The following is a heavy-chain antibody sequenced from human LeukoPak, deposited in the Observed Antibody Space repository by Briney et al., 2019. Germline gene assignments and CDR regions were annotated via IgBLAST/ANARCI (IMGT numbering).Heavy chain of an antibody. CDR3: AKDIGIYSYGYAFDY. CDR2: ISGSGGST. CDR1: GFTFSSYA. Sequence: PGGSLRLSCAASGFTFSSYAMSWVRQAPGKGLEWVSAISGSGGSTYYADSVKGRFTISRDNSKNTLYLQMNSLRAEDTAVYYCAKDIGIYSYGYAFDYWGQGTLVTVSS. J-gene: IGHJ4*02. V-gene: IGHV3-23*01. D-gene: IGHD5-18*01.